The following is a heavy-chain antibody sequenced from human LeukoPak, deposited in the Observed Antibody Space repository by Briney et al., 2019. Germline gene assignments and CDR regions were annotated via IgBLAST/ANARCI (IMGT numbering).Heavy chain of an antibody. CDR3: GKEGGA. CDR2: IGGRGGST. J-gene: IGHJ5*02. CDR1: GFTFSTCA. Sequence: GGSLRLSCAASGFTFSTCAMSWVRQAPGKGPEWVSAIGGRGGSTYYADSLGGRFTISRDNSKDMVYLQMNSLKVEDTATYYCGKEGGAWGQGTKVTVSS. D-gene: IGHD3-16*01. V-gene: IGHV3-23*01.